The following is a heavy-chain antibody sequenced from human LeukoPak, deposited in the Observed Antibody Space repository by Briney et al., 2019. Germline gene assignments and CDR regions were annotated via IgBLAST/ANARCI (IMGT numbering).Heavy chain of an antibody. CDR1: GFTFSSYA. CDR2: ISYDGSNK. D-gene: IGHD1-26*01. Sequence: PGGSLRLSCAASGFTFSSYAMHWVRQAPGKGLEWVAVISYDGSNKYYADSVKGRFTISRDNSKNTLYLQMNSLRAEDTAVYYCARVDSFFEGWELPLVYWGQGTLVTVSS. J-gene: IGHJ4*02. CDR3: ARVDSFFEGWELPLVY. V-gene: IGHV3-30-3*01.